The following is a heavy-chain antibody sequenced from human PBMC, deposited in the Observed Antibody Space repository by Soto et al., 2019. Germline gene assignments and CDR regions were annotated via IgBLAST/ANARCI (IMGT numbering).Heavy chain of an antibody. CDR1: GFTFTRSA. D-gene: IGHD2-21*01. CDR3: AAYLTPCGGAGSVD. Sequence: QMQLVQSGPEVNKPGTSVKVSCKASGFTFTRSAWQWVRPARGQRLEWLGWIVVGSGNTTYAKKFQERVTITKDMSTRPASMELRSPRSEDTAVYYFAAYLTPCGGAGSVDWGHGTLVTVSS. V-gene: IGHV1-58*01. CDR2: IVVGSGNT. J-gene: IGHJ4*01.